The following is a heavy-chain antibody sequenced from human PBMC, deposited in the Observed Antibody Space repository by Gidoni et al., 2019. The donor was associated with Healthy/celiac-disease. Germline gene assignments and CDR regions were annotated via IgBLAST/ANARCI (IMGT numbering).Heavy chain of an antibody. CDR1: GYTFTGYY. Sequence: QVQLVQSGAEVKKPGASVKVSCKASGYTFTGYYMHWVRQAPGQGLEWMGWINPNSGGTNYAQKFQGGVTMTRDTSISTAYMELSRLRSDDTAVYYCARGSGWYSHSGAIDYWGQGTLVTVSS. D-gene: IGHD6-19*01. CDR3: ARGSGWYSHSGAIDY. J-gene: IGHJ4*02. V-gene: IGHV1-2*02. CDR2: INPNSGGT.